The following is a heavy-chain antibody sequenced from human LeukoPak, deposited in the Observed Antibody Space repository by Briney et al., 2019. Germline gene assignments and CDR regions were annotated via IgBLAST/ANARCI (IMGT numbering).Heavy chain of an antibody. J-gene: IGHJ1*01. Sequence: PGGTLRLSCAASGFTFSSHGINWVRQAPGKGLEWVSGISRSGDIIYYTDSVQGRFTISRDNSKNIMYVQMNSLRAEDTAVYYCAKNAAWLRSQPWGQGTPLTASS. D-gene: IGHD6-19*01. CDR3: AKNAAWLRSQP. CDR1: GFTFSSHG. CDR2: ISRSGDII. V-gene: IGHV3-23*01.